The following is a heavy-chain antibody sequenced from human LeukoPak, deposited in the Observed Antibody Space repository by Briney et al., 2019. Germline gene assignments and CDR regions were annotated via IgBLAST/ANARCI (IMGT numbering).Heavy chain of an antibody. J-gene: IGHJ4*02. CDR3: ARAYLIEYSTSSGQVDY. CDR2: ISGSGGST. CDR1: GFTFSSYA. Sequence: QAGGSLRLSCAASGFTFSSYAMSWVRQAPGKGLEWVSAISGSGGSTYYADSVKGRFTISRDNAKNSLYLQMNSLRAEDTAVYYCARAYLIEYSTSSGQVDYWGQGTLVTVSS. V-gene: IGHV3-23*01. D-gene: IGHD6-6*01.